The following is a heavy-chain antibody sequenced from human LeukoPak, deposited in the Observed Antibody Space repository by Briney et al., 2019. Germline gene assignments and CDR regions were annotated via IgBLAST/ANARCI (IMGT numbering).Heavy chain of an antibody. D-gene: IGHD4-23*01. J-gene: IGHJ6*02. Sequence: GESLKISCQGSGYSFTSYWIGWVRQMPGKGLEWRGINYPGDSDTRYNPSFQGQVTITADKSISTAYLQWSSLKASDTAMYYCARREDYGGTTPRDYYYYGMDVWGQGTTVTVSS. CDR1: GYSFTSYW. CDR3: ARREDYGGTTPRDYYYYGMDV. CDR2: NYPGDSDT. V-gene: IGHV5-51*01.